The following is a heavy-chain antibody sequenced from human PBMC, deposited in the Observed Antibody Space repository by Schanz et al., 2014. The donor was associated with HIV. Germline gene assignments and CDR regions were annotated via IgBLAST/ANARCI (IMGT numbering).Heavy chain of an antibody. V-gene: IGHV3-23*04. Sequence: EVQLVESGGGLVKPGGSLRLSCAASGFTFSSYAMSWVRQAPGKGLEWVSGFSGSGGSTYYADSVKGRFTISRDNSKNTLYLQMNSLRAEDTAVYYCAKSRGDSWPYGMDVWGQGTTVTVSS. CDR1: GFTFSSYA. D-gene: IGHD4-17*01. CDR3: AKSRGDSWPYGMDV. CDR2: FSGSGGST. J-gene: IGHJ6*02.